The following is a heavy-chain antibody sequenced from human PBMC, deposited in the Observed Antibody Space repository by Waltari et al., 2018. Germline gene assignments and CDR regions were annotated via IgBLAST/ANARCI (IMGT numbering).Heavy chain of an antibody. J-gene: IGHJ4*02. V-gene: IGHV3-23*01. Sequence: EVQLLESGGDLVQPGGSLRLSCAASGITFSNYAINWVRLAPGTGREWVSAITVGDDTYYADSVKGRFTSSRDTSKDTVHLQMNGLRAEDTAVYYCATPFYNWDDPLHSWGQGTLVTVSS. CDR2: ITVGDDT. CDR3: ATPFYNWDDPLHS. D-gene: IGHD1-20*01. CDR1: GITFSNYA.